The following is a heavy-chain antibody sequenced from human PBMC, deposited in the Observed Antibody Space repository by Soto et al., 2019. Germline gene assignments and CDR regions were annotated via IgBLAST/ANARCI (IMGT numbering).Heavy chain of an antibody. CDR1: GFTFSSYA. CDR3: ARDMGIQLWSPYYYYGMDV. J-gene: IGHJ6*02. Sequence: GGSLRLSCAASGFTFSSYAMHWVRQAPGKGLEWVAVISYDGSNKYYADSVKGRFTISRDNSKNTLYLQMNSLRAEDTAVYYCARDMGIQLWSPYYYYGMDVWGQGTTVTSP. V-gene: IGHV3-30-3*01. D-gene: IGHD5-18*01. CDR2: ISYDGSNK.